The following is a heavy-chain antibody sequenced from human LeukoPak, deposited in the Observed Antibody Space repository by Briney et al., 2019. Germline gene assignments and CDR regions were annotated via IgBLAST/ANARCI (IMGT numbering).Heavy chain of an antibody. J-gene: IGHJ3*02. V-gene: IGHV3-53*01. D-gene: IGHD1-1*01. CDR2: IYSGGTT. Sequence: GGSLRLSCAASGFTLSSNYMSWVRQAPGKGLEWVSVIYSGGTTYYADSVKGRFTISRDNSKNTLYLQMNSLRAEDTAVYYCARDGVPDAFDIWGQGTMVTVSS. CDR3: ARDGVPDAFDI. CDR1: GFTLSSNY.